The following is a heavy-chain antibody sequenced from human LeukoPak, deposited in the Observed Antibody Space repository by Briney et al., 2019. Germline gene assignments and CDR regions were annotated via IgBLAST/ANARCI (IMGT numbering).Heavy chain of an antibody. Sequence: GGSLRLSCAASGFTFDDYGMSWVRQVPGKGLEWVSGINWNGGSTGYADSVKGRFTISRDNAKNSLYLQMNSLRAEDTALYYCARRGATVTTWYFDLWGRGTLVTVSS. CDR1: GFTFDDYG. J-gene: IGHJ2*01. V-gene: IGHV3-20*04. CDR3: ARRGATVTTWYFDL. D-gene: IGHD4-17*01. CDR2: INWNGGST.